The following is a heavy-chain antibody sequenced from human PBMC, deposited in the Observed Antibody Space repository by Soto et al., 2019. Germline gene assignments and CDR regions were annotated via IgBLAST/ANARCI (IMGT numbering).Heavy chain of an antibody. V-gene: IGHV1-69*13. Sequence: SVKVSCKASGGTFSSYAISWVRQAPGQGLEWMGGIIPIFGTANYAQKFQGRVTITADESTSTAYMELSSLRSEDTAVYYCASRGYSYGVNWFDPWGQGTLVTVSS. J-gene: IGHJ5*02. CDR3: ASRGYSYGVNWFDP. D-gene: IGHD5-18*01. CDR1: GGTFSSYA. CDR2: IIPIFGTA.